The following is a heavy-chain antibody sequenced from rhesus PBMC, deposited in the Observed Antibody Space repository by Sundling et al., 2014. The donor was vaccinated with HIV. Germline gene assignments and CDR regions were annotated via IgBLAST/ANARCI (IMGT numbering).Heavy chain of an antibody. CDR3: ARSYYYSGSYMGHYGLDS. CDR1: GYTFTDYY. D-gene: IGHD3-16*01. CDR2: INPYNGNT. V-gene: IGHV1S2*01. Sequence: QVQLVQSGAEVKKPGSSVKVSCKASGYTFTDYYMHWVRQAPRQGLEWMGWINPYNGNTKYAQKFQGRVTMTRDTSTSTAYMELSSLRSEDTAVYYCARSYYYSGSYMGHYGLDSWGQGVVVTVSS. J-gene: IGHJ6*01.